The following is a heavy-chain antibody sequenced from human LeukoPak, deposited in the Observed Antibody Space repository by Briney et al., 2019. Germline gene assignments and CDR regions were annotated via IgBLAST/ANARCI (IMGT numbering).Heavy chain of an antibody. Sequence: PGGFLRLSCAASGFTFSIYAMSWVRQAPGKGLEWVSAISGSGGTAYYADSVKGRFTISRDNSKNTLYLQMNSLRVEDTAVYYCARESWDRTAGSDYWGQGTLVTVSS. J-gene: IGHJ4*02. V-gene: IGHV3-23*01. CDR1: GFTFSIYA. D-gene: IGHD3-10*01. CDR3: ARESWDRTAGSDY. CDR2: ISGSGGTA.